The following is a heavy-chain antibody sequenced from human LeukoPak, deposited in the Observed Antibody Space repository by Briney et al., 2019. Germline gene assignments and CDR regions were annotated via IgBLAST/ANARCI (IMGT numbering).Heavy chain of an antibody. CDR3: ARDWWFGEGGDY. CDR1: GGSISSYY. Sequence: TSETLSLTCTVSGGSISSYYWGWIRQPPGKGLEWIGSIYHSGSTYYNPSLKSRVTISVDTSKNQFSLKLSSVTAADTAVYYCARDWWFGEGGDYWGQGTLVTVSS. D-gene: IGHD3-10*01. V-gene: IGHV4-38-2*02. CDR2: IYHSGST. J-gene: IGHJ4*02.